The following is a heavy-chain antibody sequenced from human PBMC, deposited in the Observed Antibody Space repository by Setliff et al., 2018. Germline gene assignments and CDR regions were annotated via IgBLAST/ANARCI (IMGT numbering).Heavy chain of an antibody. D-gene: IGHD1-1*01. J-gene: IGHJ4*02. V-gene: IGHV3-23*01. Sequence: GGSLRLSCAASGFTFSTSTMSWVRQAPGKGLEWVSTFGMSGTTYYADSVKGRFTISRDNSKSTLYLQIDSLRAEDTALYYCAKRGAVPGTTYHHFDNWGQGTLVTVSS. CDR1: GFTFSTST. CDR2: FGMSGTT. CDR3: AKRGAVPGTTYHHFDN.